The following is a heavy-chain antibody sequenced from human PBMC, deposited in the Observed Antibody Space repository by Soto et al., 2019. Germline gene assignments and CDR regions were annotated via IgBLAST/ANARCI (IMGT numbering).Heavy chain of an antibody. CDR2: IWYDGSTA. CDR1: GFDFGSYG. Sequence: QVQLVESGGGVVQPGGSLRLSCVASGFDFGSYGMQWVRRAPGKGLEWMAVIWYDGSTAYYADSVKGRFTISRDNSKKTRFLRLNSLTAEDTAVYCGARAGVRGFFVPVFYGVDVWGSGTTVTVSS. V-gene: IGHV3-33*01. D-gene: IGHD3-10*01. CDR3: ARAGVRGFFVPVFYGVDV. J-gene: IGHJ6*04.